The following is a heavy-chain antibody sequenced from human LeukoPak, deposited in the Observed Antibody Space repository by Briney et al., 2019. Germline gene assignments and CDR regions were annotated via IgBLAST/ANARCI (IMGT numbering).Heavy chain of an antibody. J-gene: IGHJ1*01. CDR3: ARDNGYSYGPILQH. CDR1: GYTFTDYY. D-gene: IGHD5-18*01. V-gene: IGHV1-2*02. Sequence: ASVKVSCKASGYTFTDYYMHWVRQAPGQGLEWMGWINPNNDDTNYAQKFQGRVTMTRDTFISTAYMELSRLTSDDTAVYYCARDNGYSYGPILQHWGQGTLVTVSS. CDR2: INPNNDDT.